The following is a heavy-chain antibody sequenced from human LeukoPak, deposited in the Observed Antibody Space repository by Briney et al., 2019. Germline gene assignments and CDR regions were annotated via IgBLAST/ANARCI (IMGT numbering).Heavy chain of an antibody. CDR3: ARHGISLGYCSSTSCPTPDAFDI. CDR2: IYYSGST. D-gene: IGHD2-2*01. CDR1: GGSISSSSYY. V-gene: IGHV4-39*01. J-gene: IGHJ3*02. Sequence: SETLSLTCTVSGGSISSSSYYWGWIRQPPGKGLEWIGSIYYSGSTYYNPSLKSRVTISVDTSKNQFSLKPSSVTAADTAVYYCARHGISLGYCSSTSCPTPDAFDIWGQGTMVTVSS.